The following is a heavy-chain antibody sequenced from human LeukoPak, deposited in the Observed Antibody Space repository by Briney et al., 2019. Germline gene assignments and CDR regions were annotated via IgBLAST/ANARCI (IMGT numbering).Heavy chain of an antibody. CDR1: GFTFSSYG. J-gene: IGHJ1*01. CDR2: IWYEGGNK. D-gene: IGHD3-22*01. CDR3: ERAAYDSSGYLTL. Sequence: PRGSLRLSGAASGFTFSSYGMDWVRQAPGKGLEGGAVIWYEGGNKDYTDSVKGRFTTSRDNSKNMLYLQPNSLRAEDSAVYRCERAAYDSSGYLTLWGQGTLVTVSS. V-gene: IGHV3-33*01.